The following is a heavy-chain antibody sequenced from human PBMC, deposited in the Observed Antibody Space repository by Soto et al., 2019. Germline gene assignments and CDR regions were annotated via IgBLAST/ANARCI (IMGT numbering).Heavy chain of an antibody. V-gene: IGHV1-18*01. J-gene: IGHJ5*02. D-gene: IGHD6-13*01. CDR1: CYTFTSYG. Sequence: GASVKVSCKASCYTFTSYGISWVRQAPRQGLEWMGWISAYNGNTNYAQKLQGRVTMTTDTSTSTAYMELRSLRSDDTAVYYCARDFKDIIAAAGIGHWFDPWGQGTLVTVSS. CDR2: ISAYNGNT. CDR3: ARDFKDIIAAAGIGHWFDP.